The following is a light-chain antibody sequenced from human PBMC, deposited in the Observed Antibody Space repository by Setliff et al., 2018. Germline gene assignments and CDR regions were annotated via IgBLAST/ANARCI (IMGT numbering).Light chain of an antibody. J-gene: IGLJ1*01. Sequence: QSALTQPPSASGTPGQRVTISCSGSSSNIGSNTVNWYQQLPGTAPKLLIYRNNQRPSGVPDRFSGSKSGTSASLAISGFQSEDEADYYCAAWDDSLNGYVFGTGTKVTVL. CDR1: SSNIGSNT. CDR3: AAWDDSLNGYV. CDR2: RNN. V-gene: IGLV1-44*01.